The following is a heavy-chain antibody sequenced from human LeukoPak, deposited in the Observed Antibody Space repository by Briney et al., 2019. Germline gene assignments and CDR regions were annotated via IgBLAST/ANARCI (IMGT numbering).Heavy chain of an antibody. CDR3: VRGGSSWYSYYYYMDV. J-gene: IGHJ6*03. CDR2: INPNSGGT. CDR1: GYTFTGYY. D-gene: IGHD6-13*01. Sequence: GASVKVSCKASGYTFTGYYMHWVRQAPGQGLEWMGWINPNSGGTNYAQKFQGRVAMTRDTSISKAYLELSRLRFDDTAIYYCVRGGSSWYSYYYYMDVWGKGTTVTVSS. V-gene: IGHV1-2*02.